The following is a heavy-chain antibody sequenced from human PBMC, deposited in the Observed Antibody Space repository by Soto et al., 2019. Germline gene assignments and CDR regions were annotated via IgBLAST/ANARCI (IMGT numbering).Heavy chain of an antibody. J-gene: IGHJ2*01. V-gene: IGHV4-39*01. Sequence: QLQLQESGPGLVKPSETLSVTCTVSGGSISSSSYYWGWIRQPPGKGLDWIGSIYYSGTTYYNPSLKSRVTISVDTSKNQFSLKLSSVTAADTAVYYCARHWLYSSSSNPWYFDLWGRGTLVTVSS. CDR3: ARHWLYSSSSNPWYFDL. CDR2: IYYSGTT. CDR1: GGSISSSSYY. D-gene: IGHD6-6*01.